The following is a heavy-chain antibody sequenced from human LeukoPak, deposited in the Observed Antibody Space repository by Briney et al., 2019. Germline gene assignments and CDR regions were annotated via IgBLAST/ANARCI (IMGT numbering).Heavy chain of an antibody. Sequence: SQTLSLTCVISGDSVSGNNVAWNWLRQSPSRGLEWLGRTYYRSKWYMDYAVSVESRITVNPDTSKNQFSLQLNSVTPEDTAVYYCARDPERATGTPLYYYGMDVWGQGTTVTVSS. CDR3: ARDPERATGTPLYYYGMDV. J-gene: IGHJ6*02. V-gene: IGHV6-1*01. CDR1: GDSVSGNNVA. D-gene: IGHD1-1*01. CDR2: TYYRSKWYM.